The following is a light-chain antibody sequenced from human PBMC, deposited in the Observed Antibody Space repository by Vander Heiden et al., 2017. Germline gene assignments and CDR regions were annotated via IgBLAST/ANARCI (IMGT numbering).Light chain of an antibody. V-gene: IGKV3-15*01. CDR1: QSVRTN. CDR2: GAS. Sequence: EIVLTQSPATLSGSPGERATLSCRASQSVRTNLAWYQQKPGQAPRLLIFGASTRAKGIKARFSGSGDGTDFTLTISSRQSEDFAVYYCQQWHNSHPMYTFGQGTKMEIK. CDR3: QQWHNSHPMYT. J-gene: IGKJ2*01.